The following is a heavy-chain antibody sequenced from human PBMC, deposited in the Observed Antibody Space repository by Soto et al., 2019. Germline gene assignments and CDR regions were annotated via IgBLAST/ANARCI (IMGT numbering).Heavy chain of an antibody. Sequence: PSETLSLTCSVSGESISNFYWSWILQPAGKGLEWIGHVHVSGGTNYNAPLQSRVTMSVDTSSNHVSLQLTSLTAADTAVYYCARDRYGWYPGYDLDVWGPGTTVTVSS. CDR2: VHVSGGT. D-gene: IGHD6-19*01. J-gene: IGHJ6*02. CDR1: GESISNFY. V-gene: IGHV4-4*07. CDR3: ARDRYGWYPGYDLDV.